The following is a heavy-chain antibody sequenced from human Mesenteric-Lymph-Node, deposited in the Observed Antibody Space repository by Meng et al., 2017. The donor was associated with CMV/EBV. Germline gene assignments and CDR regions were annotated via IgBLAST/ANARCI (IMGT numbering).Heavy chain of an antibody. D-gene: IGHD6-13*01. Sequence: SETLSLTCALSGDSVSSNSAAWDWIRQSPSRGLEWLGRTYYRSKWYKYYAVSVKIRITINPDTSKNQFSLQLNSVTPEDTAVYYCARFPLYSRSWYDWFDPWGQGTLVTVSS. J-gene: IGHJ5*02. CDR2: TYYRSKWYK. V-gene: IGHV6-1*01. CDR3: ARFPLYSRSWYDWFDP. CDR1: GDSVSSNSAA.